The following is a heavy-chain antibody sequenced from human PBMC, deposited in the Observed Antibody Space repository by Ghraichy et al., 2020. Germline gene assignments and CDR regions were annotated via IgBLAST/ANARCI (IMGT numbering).Heavy chain of an antibody. Sequence: GGSLRLSCAGSGFTFSDYGMSWVRQAPGKGLEWVSSISSSGGQTNYADSVKGRFTISRDNPKKTLFLQMNSLGAEDTAVYYCAKDPPQESDYMWVTYHYAFESWGQGTLVTVSS. V-gene: IGHV3-23*01. CDR2: ISSSGGQT. D-gene: IGHD3-16*02. CDR3: AKDPPQESDYMWVTYHYAFES. J-gene: IGHJ4*02. CDR1: GFTFSDYG.